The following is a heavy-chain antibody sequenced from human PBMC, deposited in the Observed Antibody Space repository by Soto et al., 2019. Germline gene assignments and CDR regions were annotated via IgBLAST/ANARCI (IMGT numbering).Heavy chain of an antibody. CDR2: IHTSGTT. V-gene: IGHV4-4*07. Sequence: TVSGGSISSYFWSCIRQPAGKSLEWIGRIHTSGTTNYNPSLKSRVTMSVDTSKNQFSLKVTSVTAADTALYFCAGGAASDSFDYWGQGTLVTVSS. J-gene: IGHJ4*02. D-gene: IGHD6-13*01. CDR1: GGSISSYF. CDR3: AGGAASDSFDY.